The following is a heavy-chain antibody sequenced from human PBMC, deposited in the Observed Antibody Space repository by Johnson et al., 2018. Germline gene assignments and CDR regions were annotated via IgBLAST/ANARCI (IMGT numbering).Heavy chain of an antibody. CDR2: ISSSSSYI. J-gene: IGHJ6*02. Sequence: EVQLVESGGGLVQPGGSLRLPCAASGFTFSRYVIKWVRQAPGKGLEWVSSISSSSSYIYYADSVKGRFTISSDNAKTSRYLQMNSLRAEDTAGYYWARADGDYSYYYGMDVWGQGTTVTVSS. CDR3: ARADGDYSYYYGMDV. CDR1: GFTFSRYV. D-gene: IGHD4-17*01. V-gene: IGHV3-21*04.